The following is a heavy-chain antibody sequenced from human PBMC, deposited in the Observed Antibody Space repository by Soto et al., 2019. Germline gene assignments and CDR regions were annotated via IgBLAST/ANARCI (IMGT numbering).Heavy chain of an antibody. CDR1: GFTFSDYY. CDR2: ISSSGSTI. CDR3: ARVSHYDFWSGYLTNYYMDV. J-gene: IGHJ6*03. Sequence: PGGSLRLSCAASGFTFSDYYMSWIRQAPGKGLEWVSYISSSGSTIYYADSVKGRFTISRDNAKNSLYLQMNSLRAEDTAVYYCARVSHYDFWSGYLTNYYMDVWGKGTTVTVSS. D-gene: IGHD3-3*01. V-gene: IGHV3-11*01.